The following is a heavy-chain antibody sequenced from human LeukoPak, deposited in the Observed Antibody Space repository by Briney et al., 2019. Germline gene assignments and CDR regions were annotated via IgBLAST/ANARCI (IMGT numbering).Heavy chain of an antibody. J-gene: IGHJ4*02. Sequence: SDTLSLTCTFSGSSISSYYRTWIQQPPGKGLECLGYIYYSASSNHNPSLQSRVTISLYTSKDQFPRRLTSVTAADTAVYYCARNRVVGAPNFDYWGQGTLVTVFS. CDR1: GSSISSYY. CDR3: ARNRVVGAPNFDY. CDR2: IYYSASS. D-gene: IGHD1-26*01. V-gene: IGHV4-59*01.